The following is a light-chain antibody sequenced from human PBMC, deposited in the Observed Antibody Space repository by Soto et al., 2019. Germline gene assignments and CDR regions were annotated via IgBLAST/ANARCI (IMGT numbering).Light chain of an antibody. V-gene: IGKV1-33*01. Sequence: DIQMTQSPSSLSASVGDRVTITCQVSQDVSTYLNWYQHKPGKAPKLPIYDASNLETGVPSRISGSGSGTDFTFTISSLQPADIATYYYHHYDYSPLMFTFGPGTKVDIK. CDR3: HHYDYSPLMFT. J-gene: IGKJ3*01. CDR2: DAS. CDR1: QDVSTY.